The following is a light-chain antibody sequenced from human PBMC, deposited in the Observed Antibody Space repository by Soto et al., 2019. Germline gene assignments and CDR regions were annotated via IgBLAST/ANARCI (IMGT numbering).Light chain of an antibody. V-gene: IGKV3-20*01. J-gene: IGKJ1*01. CDR2: GAS. CDR1: QSVSSSY. Sequence: EIVLTQSRGTLSLSPGERATLSCRASQSVSSSYLAWYQQNRGQAPRLLIYGASSRAPGIPDRFGGSGSGTDFTLTISRLEPEDFAVYYCQQYGSSAWTFGQGTKVEIK. CDR3: QQYGSSAWT.